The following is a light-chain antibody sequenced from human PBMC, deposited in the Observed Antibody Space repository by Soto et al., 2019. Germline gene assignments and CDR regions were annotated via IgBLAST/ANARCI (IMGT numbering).Light chain of an antibody. CDR1: QTISSW. CDR2: GAS. CDR3: QQYNNWPIT. V-gene: IGKV3-15*01. Sequence: MTQSPSTLSGSLGDRVTITCRASQTISSWLAWYQQKPGQAPRLLIYGASTRATAIPARFSGSGSGTEFTLTISSLQSEDFAVYYCQQYNNWPITFGQGTRLEI. J-gene: IGKJ5*01.